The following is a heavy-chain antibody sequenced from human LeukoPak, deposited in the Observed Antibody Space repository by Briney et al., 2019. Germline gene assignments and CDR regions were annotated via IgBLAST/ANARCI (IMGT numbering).Heavy chain of an antibody. CDR3: ARGAAAGHDY. V-gene: IGHV3-30*19. D-gene: IGHD6-13*01. CDR1: GFTFSSYG. J-gene: IGHJ4*02. Sequence: GGSLRLSCAASGFTFSSYGMHWVRQAPGKGLEWVAVIWYDGSNKYYADSVKGRFSISRDNSKNKLYLQMNSLKIDDTAVYYCARGAAAGHDYWGQGSLVTVSS. CDR2: IWYDGSNK.